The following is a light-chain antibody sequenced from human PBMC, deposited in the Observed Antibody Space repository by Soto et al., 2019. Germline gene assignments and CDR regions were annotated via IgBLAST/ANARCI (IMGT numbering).Light chain of an antibody. Sequence: DIQMTQSPSSLSASVGDRVTITCQASQDISHYLNWYQQKPGKAPKLLIYDASNLETGVPSRFSGSGSGTDFTFTISSPQPEDIATYYCQQYDDLPLTFGPGTKVDFK. V-gene: IGKV1-33*01. CDR3: QQYDDLPLT. CDR2: DAS. J-gene: IGKJ3*01. CDR1: QDISHY.